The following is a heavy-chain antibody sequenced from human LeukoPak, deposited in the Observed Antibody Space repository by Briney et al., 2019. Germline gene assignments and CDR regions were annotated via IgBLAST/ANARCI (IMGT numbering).Heavy chain of an antibody. Sequence: SETLSLTCTVSGGSISSSSYYWGWIRQPPGKELEWIGSIYYSGSTYYNPSLKSRVTISVDTSKNQFSLKLSSVTAADTAVYYCARHWAHKTYYYDSSGYYFDYWGQGTLVTVSS. CDR3: ARHWAHKTYYYDSSGYYFDY. J-gene: IGHJ4*02. D-gene: IGHD3-22*01. CDR2: IYYSGST. CDR1: GGSISSSSYY. V-gene: IGHV4-39*01.